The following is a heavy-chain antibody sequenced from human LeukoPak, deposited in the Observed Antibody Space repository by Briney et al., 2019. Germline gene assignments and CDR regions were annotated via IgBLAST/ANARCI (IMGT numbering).Heavy chain of an antibody. CDR1: GYRFTGYY. V-gene: IGHV1-2*02. CDR3: ARGGIATNWFDP. Sequence: ASVKVSCKASGYRFTGYYMHWVRQAPGQGPEYMGWINPNSGDTNYEQKFQGRVTMTRDTSIRTAYMEMNRLRSDDTGVYCCARGGIATNWFDPWGQGTLVTVSS. J-gene: IGHJ5*02. D-gene: IGHD6-13*01. CDR2: INPNSGDT.